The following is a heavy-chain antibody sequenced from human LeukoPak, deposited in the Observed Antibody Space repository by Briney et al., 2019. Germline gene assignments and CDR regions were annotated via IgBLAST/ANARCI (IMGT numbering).Heavy chain of an antibody. V-gene: IGHV3-23*01. CDR3: AKMPVSYSSGWSTFDY. CDR2: ISDSGGST. Sequence: GGSLRLSCAASGFTFSSYAMSWVRQTPGKGLEWVSGISDSGGSTYYADSVKGRFTISRDNSKNTLYLQMNSLRAEDTAIYYCAKMPVSYSSGWSTFDYWGQGTLVTVSS. D-gene: IGHD6-19*01. CDR1: GFTFSSYA. J-gene: IGHJ4*02.